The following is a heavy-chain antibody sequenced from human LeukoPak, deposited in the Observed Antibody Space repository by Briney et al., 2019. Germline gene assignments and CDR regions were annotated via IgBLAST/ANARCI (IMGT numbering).Heavy chain of an antibody. J-gene: IGHJ4*02. V-gene: IGHV3-33*03. CDR2: IWYDGSNK. CDR1: GFTFSSYG. Sequence: SGGSLRLSCAASGFTFSSYGMHWVRQAPGKGLEWVAVIWYDGSNKYYADSVKGRYTISRDNARNSLYLQMNSLRAEDTAVYYRARYADYGDDYFDYWGQGTLVTVSS. CDR3: ARYADYGDDYFDY. D-gene: IGHD4-17*01.